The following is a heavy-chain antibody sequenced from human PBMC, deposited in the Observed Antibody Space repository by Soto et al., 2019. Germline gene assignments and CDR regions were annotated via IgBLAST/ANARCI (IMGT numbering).Heavy chain of an antibody. D-gene: IGHD3-22*01. CDR3: ARDCRSSGYYKEFDY. Sequence: ASVKVSCKASGYTFTSYYMHWVRQAPGQGLEWKGIINPSGGSTSYAQKFQGRVTMTGDTSTSTVYMELSSLRSEDTAVYYCARDCRSSGYYKEFDYWGQGTLVTVSS. J-gene: IGHJ4*02. V-gene: IGHV1-46*01. CDR1: GYTFTSYY. CDR2: INPSGGST.